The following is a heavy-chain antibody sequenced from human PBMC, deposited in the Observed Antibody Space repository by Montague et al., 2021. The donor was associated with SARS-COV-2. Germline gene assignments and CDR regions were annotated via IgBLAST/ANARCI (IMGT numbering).Heavy chain of an antibody. D-gene: IGHD4-23*01. CDR2: IYHNGST. CDR1: GGSISSYY. CDR3: ARGGGNPADYYNYTMDV. J-gene: IGHJ6*02. Sequence: SETLSLTCTVSGGSISSYYWTWIRQPPGKGLESIGYIYHNGSTKYNPSLKSRVTISVDTSKNQFSLKLSSVSVADTAVYYCARGGGNPADYYNYTMDVWGQGTTVTVFS. V-gene: IGHV4-59*01.